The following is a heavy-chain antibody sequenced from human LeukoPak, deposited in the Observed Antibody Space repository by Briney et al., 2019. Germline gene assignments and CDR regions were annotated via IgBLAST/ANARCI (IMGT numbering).Heavy chain of an antibody. D-gene: IGHD2-15*01. CDR2: ISVRSNYI. Sequence: GGSLRLACAAPGYTLSGYSIDGVRQAPGKRLEWVSSISVRSNYIYYADSVRGRFRISRYDARDSLYLQMNSLRAEDTAVYYCVRLRRNSDTGGCYYYHDFWGTGTLVTVSS. J-gene: IGHJ4*02. CDR3: VRLRRNSDTGGCYYYHDF. V-gene: IGHV3-21*01. CDR1: GYTLSGYS.